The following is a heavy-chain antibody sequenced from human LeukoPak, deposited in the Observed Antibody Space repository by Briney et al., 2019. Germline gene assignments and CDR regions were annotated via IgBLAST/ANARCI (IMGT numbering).Heavy chain of an antibody. CDR1: GYTFTGDY. CDR3: ARDGTGVYNLVQY. D-gene: IGHD5-24*01. CDR2: INPNSGGT. Sequence: GASVKVSCKASGYTFTGDYMHWVRQAPGQGLEWMGWINPNSGGTNYAQMFHGRVTMTRDTSIRDVYMELSRLSCDDTAVYYCARDGTGVYNLVQYWGQGTLVTVSS. J-gene: IGHJ4*02. V-gene: IGHV1-2*02.